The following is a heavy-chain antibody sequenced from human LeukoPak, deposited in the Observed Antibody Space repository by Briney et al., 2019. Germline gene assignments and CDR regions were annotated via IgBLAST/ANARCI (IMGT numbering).Heavy chain of an antibody. D-gene: IGHD4-17*01. V-gene: IGHV1-18*01. CDR1: GYTFTSYG. CDR3: AREAPSAGDDNYYYYYGMDV. Sequence: ASVKISCKASGYTFTSYGISWVGLAPGQGLEWLGWISAYNGNTNYAQKLQGRVTMTTDTSTSTGYMELRSLRSDDTAVYYCAREAPSAGDDNYYYYYGMDVWGQGTTVTVSS. CDR2: ISAYNGNT. J-gene: IGHJ6*02.